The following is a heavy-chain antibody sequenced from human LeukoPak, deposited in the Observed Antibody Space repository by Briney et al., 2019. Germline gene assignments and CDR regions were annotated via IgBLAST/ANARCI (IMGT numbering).Heavy chain of an antibody. CDR3: AKVRGGSYPRYFDY. D-gene: IGHD1-26*01. Sequence: HPGGSLRLSCAASGFTFSSYAMSWVRQAPGKGLEWVSAISGSGSSTYYADSVKGRFTISRDNSKNTLYLQMNSLRAEDTAVYYCAKVRGGSYPRYFDYWGQGTLVTVSS. J-gene: IGHJ4*02. V-gene: IGHV3-23*01. CDR1: GFTFSSYA. CDR2: ISGSGSST.